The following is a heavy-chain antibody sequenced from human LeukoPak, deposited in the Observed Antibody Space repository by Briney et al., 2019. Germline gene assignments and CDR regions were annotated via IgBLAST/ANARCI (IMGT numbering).Heavy chain of an antibody. CDR1: GFTFGNYA. CDR3: AKAGVELATISPFDI. D-gene: IGHD5-24*01. V-gene: IGHV3-23*01. CDR2: ISGPAFTT. Sequence: GGPLRLSCAASGFTFGNYAMSWVRRAPGKGLDWVSAISGPAFTTYYADSVKGRFTVSRDNSKETLYLQMNSLTAEDTAVYYCAKAGVELATISPFDIWGQGTMVTVSS. J-gene: IGHJ3*02.